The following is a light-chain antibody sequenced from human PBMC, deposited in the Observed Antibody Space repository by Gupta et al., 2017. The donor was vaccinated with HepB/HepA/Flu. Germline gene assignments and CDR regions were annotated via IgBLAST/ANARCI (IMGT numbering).Light chain of an antibody. Sequence: DIQMTQSPSSLSASVGDRVTITCRASQSISSYLNWYQQKPGKAPELLIYAASTLQTGVPSRFSGSGSGTDFTLTVSSLQPEDFATYYCQETYETPRTFGGGTKVEIK. V-gene: IGKV1-39*01. CDR3: QETYETPRT. CDR2: AAS. CDR1: QSISSY. J-gene: IGKJ4*01.